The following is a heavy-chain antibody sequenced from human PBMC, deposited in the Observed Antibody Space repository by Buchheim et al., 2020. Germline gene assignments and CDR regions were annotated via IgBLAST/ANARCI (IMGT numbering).Heavy chain of an antibody. V-gene: IGHV3-23*01. J-gene: IGHJ6*03. D-gene: IGHD2-15*01. CDR2: ISGSGGST. Sequence: EVQLLESGGGLVQPGGSLRLSCAASGFTFSSYAMSWVRQAPGKGLEWVSAISGSGGSTYYADSVKGRFTISRDNSKNKLYLQMNSLRAEDTAVYYCAKDLGGSRPPYYYYYMDVWGKGTT. CDR3: AKDLGGSRPPYYYYYMDV. CDR1: GFTFSSYA.